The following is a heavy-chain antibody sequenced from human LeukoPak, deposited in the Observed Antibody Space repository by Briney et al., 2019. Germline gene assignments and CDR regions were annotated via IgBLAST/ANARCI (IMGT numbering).Heavy chain of an antibody. CDR2: IYDRGST. V-gene: IGHV4-39*07. J-gene: IGHJ5*02. CDR1: GGSIRSSYYY. D-gene: IGHD3-3*01. Sequence: SETLSLTCTVSGGSIRSSYYYWGWIRQPPGKGLEWIGSIYDRGSTNYNPSLKSRVSISVDTSKNQFSLKLNSVTTADTAVYYCARTRFLGGDRCGRFDPWGQGTLVTVSS. CDR3: ARTRFLGGDRCGRFDP.